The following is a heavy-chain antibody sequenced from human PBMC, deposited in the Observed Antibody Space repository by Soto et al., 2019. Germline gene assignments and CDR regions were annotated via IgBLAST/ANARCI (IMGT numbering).Heavy chain of an antibody. CDR2: ISHSGNT. CDR3: GGYYCGGAGCPGLDF. Sequence: QVQLQESGPGLVKPSQTLSLTCTVSGGSISSGGYYWTWIRQPPGKGLEWIGYISHSGNTYYNSSLKSRLTLAVDASKTQFSLSLSAVTAADTAVYYCGGYYCGGAGCPGLDFWGVGTTVTVSS. V-gene: IGHV4-30-4*01. D-gene: IGHD2-21*01. CDR1: GGSISSGGYY. J-gene: IGHJ6*04.